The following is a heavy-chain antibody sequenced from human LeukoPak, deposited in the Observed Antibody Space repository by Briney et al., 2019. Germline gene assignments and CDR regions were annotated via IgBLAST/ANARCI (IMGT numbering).Heavy chain of an antibody. CDR3: ARDIRPVVVAATFDY. V-gene: IGHV3-9*01. J-gene: IGHJ4*02. CDR1: GFTFDDYA. Sequence: PGGSLRLSCAASGFTFDDYAMHWVRQAPGKGLEWVSGISWNSGNIGYADSVKGRFTISRDTAKNSLYLQMNSLRADDTALYYCARDIRPVVVAATFDYWGQGTLVTVSS. CDR2: ISWNSGNI. D-gene: IGHD2-15*01.